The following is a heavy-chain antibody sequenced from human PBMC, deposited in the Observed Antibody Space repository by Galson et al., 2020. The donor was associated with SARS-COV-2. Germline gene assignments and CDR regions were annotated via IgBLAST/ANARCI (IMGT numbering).Heavy chain of an antibody. D-gene: IGHD3-22*01. Sequence: SETLSLTCTVSGGSISSYYWSWIRQPPGKGLEWIGYIYYSGSTNYNPSLKSRVTISVDTSKNQFSLKLSSVTAADTAVYYCARQRTTYYYDSSCYYFDYWGQGTRVTVSS. J-gene: IGHJ4*02. CDR3: ARQRTTYYYDSSCYYFDY. CDR2: IYYSGST. V-gene: IGHV4-59*08. CDR1: GGSISSYY.